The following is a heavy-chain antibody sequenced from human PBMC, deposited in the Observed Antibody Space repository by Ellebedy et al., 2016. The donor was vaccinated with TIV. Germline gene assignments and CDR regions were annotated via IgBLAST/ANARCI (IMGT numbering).Heavy chain of an antibody. CDR2: IFYNGIT. CDR3: ARALGYCSGGSCYEVRLDY. D-gene: IGHD2-15*01. Sequence: MPSETLSLTCTVSGGSFSTFYWSWIRQPPGKGLEWIGYIFYNGITNYNPSLKSRVTISVDTSKNQFSLKLSSVTAADTAVYYCARALGYCSGGSCYEVRLDYWGQGTLVTVSS. CDR1: GGSFSTFY. J-gene: IGHJ4*02. V-gene: IGHV4-59*01.